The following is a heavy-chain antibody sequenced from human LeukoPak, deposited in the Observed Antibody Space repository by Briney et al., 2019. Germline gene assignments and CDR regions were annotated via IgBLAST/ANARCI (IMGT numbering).Heavy chain of an antibody. Sequence: GGSLRLSCAASGFTFSRYWMSWVRQAPGKGLEWVANINQDGSEKYYVDSVKGRFTISRDNAKNSLYLKMNSLTAEDTAVYYCTRGSRQLGLWGQGTLVTVSS. J-gene: IGHJ4*02. CDR1: GFTFSRYW. V-gene: IGHV3-7*03. CDR3: TRGSRQLGL. D-gene: IGHD6-13*01. CDR2: INQDGSEK.